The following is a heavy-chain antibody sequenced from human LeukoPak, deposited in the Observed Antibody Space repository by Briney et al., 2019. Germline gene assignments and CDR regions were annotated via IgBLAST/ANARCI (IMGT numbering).Heavy chain of an antibody. Sequence: VASVKVSCTASGYTFTSYGISWVRQAPGQGLEWMGWISAYNGNTNYAQKLQGRVTMTTDTSTSTAYMELRSLRADDTAVYYCAGIAARRDEVGNWFDPWGQGTLVTVSS. CDR1: GYTFTSYG. J-gene: IGHJ5*02. CDR2: ISAYNGNT. CDR3: AGIAARRDEVGNWFDP. V-gene: IGHV1-18*04. D-gene: IGHD6-6*01.